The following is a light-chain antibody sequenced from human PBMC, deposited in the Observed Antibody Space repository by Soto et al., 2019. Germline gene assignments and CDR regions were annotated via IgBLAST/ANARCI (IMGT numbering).Light chain of an antibody. CDR1: LGISDY. Sequence: DNQITQSPSSLTEPVGDRVTISCRASLGISDYLAGYQQKPGKVPRLLIYDASTLQSGVPSRFRGSGSGTDFTLTISSLQPEDVATYYCQKYNSAPWTFGQGTKVDI. CDR2: DAS. J-gene: IGKJ1*01. V-gene: IGKV1-27*01. CDR3: QKYNSAPWT.